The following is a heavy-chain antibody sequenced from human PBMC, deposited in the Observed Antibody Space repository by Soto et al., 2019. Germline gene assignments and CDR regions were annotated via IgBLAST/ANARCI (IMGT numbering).Heavy chain of an antibody. Sequence: PSETKSLTCTVSGGYIMSSSYYWGWLRQPPGKGLEWIGSIHYSGSTNYTPSIKSRVTISVATSKNPFSLKLSSVTAAAAAVYYCVSHQGGTTYDYCGQGTLVPSPQ. CDR3: VSHQGGTTYDY. CDR1: GGYIMSSSYY. CDR2: IHYSGST. V-gene: IGHV4-39*07. D-gene: IGHD1-7*01. J-gene: IGHJ4*02.